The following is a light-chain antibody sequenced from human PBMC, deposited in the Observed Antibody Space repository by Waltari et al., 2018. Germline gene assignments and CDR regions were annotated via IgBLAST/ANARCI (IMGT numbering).Light chain of an antibody. CDR3: AAWDDSLSGFV. J-gene: IGLJ1*01. Sequence: QSVLTQPPSAYGTPGQRFTISCSGSCSNIVSNALHWYQQVPGTAPKLLIYTNDQRPSGVPDRFSGSKSGTSASLAISGLQSEYEAGYYCAAWDDSLSGFVFGTGTKVTVL. V-gene: IGLV1-44*01. CDR2: TND. CDR1: CSNIVSNA.